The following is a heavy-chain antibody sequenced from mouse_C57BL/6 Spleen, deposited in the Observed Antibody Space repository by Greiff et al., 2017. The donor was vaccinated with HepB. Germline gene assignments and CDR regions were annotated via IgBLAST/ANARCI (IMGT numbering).Heavy chain of an antibody. CDR1: GYTFTDYN. D-gene: IGHD1-1*01. Sequence: EVQLQESGPELVKPGASVKMSCKASGYTFTDYNMHWVKQSHGKSLEWIGYINPNNGGTSYNQKFKGKATLTVNKSSSTAYMELRSLTSEDSAVYYCARGFYYYGSSYAMDYWGQGTSVTVSS. V-gene: IGHV1-22*01. J-gene: IGHJ4*01. CDR3: ARGFYYYGSSYAMDY. CDR2: INPNNGGT.